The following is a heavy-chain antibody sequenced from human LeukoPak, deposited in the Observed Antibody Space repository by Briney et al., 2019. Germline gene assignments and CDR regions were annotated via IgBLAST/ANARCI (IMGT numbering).Heavy chain of an antibody. CDR3: ARAYYDILTGYLGLGLDY. V-gene: IGHV3-30-3*01. D-gene: IGHD3-9*01. CDR2: ISYDGSNK. J-gene: IGHJ4*02. Sequence: GRSLRLSCAASGFTFSSYAMHWVRQAPGKGLEWVAFISYDGSNKYYADSVKGRFTISRDNSKNTLYLQMNSLRAEDTAVYYCARAYYDILTGYLGLGLDYWGQGTLVTVSS. CDR1: GFTFSSYA.